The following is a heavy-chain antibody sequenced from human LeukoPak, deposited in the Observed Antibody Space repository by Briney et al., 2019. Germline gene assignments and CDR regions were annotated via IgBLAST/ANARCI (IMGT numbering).Heavy chain of an antibody. V-gene: IGHV1-2*02. CDR2: INPNSGDT. Sequence: ASVKVSCKASGYIFTGYYMHWVRQAPGQGLEWMGWINPNSGDTNYAQKFQGRVTMTRDTSISTAYMELSRLRSDDTAVYYCARVRYRLAETYIDYWGQGTLVTVSS. CDR1: GYIFTGYY. D-gene: IGHD3-16*01. CDR3: ARVRYRLAETYIDY. J-gene: IGHJ4*02.